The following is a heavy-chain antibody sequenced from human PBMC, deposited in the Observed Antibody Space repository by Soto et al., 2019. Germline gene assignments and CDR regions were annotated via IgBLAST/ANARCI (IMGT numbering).Heavy chain of an antibody. CDR2: ISWDSGSI. CDR1: GFTFGDYA. V-gene: IGHV3-9*01. D-gene: IGHD2-8*01. CDR3: PREDGVVGSSSAFDH. Sequence: SLRLSCAASGFTFGDYAMHWVRQAPGKGLEWVSGISWDSGSIGYADSVKGRFTISRDNAKNTLYLQMNSLRAEDTAVYYYPREDGVVGSSSAFDHWGLGTLVTVSS. J-gene: IGHJ4*02.